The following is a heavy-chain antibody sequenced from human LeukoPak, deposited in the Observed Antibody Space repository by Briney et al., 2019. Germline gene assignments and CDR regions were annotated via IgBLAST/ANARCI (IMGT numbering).Heavy chain of an antibody. V-gene: IGHV3-23*01. D-gene: IGHD6-19*01. Sequence: GGSLRLSCAASGFTFSSYAMSWVRQAPGKGLEWVSAISGSGGSTYYADSVKGRFTISRDNSKNTLYPQMNSLRAEDTGVYYCARVSSLAVAGFFDYWGQGILVTVSS. J-gene: IGHJ4*02. CDR2: ISGSGGST. CDR1: GFTFSSYA. CDR3: ARVSSLAVAGFFDY.